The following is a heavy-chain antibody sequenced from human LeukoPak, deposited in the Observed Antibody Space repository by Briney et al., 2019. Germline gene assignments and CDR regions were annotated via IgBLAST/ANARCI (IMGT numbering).Heavy chain of an antibody. V-gene: IGHV3-21*01. D-gene: IGHD5-18*01. J-gene: IGHJ4*02. CDR3: ARTGLRGYKN. CDR1: GFTFSIYS. Sequence: GGSLRLSYAASGFTFSIYSMNWVRQAPGKGLEWVSSITSSSIYIYYADSVKGRFTISRDNAKNSPYLQMNNLRAEDTAVYYCARTGLRGYKNWGQGTLVTVSS. CDR2: ITSSSIYI.